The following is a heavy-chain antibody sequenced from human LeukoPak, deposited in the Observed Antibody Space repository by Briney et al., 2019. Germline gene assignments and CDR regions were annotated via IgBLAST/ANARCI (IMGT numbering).Heavy chain of an antibody. CDR1: GDSINSTTHY. J-gene: IGHJ4*02. CDR2: IYYSGNT. CDR3: ARDGPWKSDC. Sequence: SETLSLTCIVSGDSINSTTHYWGWIRQPPGKGLEWIGSIYYSGNTYYNLSLKSRVTIFADSSKNQFSLQLTSVTAAGTAVYYCARDGPWKSDCWGQGTLVTVSS. D-gene: IGHD1-1*01. V-gene: IGHV4-39*02.